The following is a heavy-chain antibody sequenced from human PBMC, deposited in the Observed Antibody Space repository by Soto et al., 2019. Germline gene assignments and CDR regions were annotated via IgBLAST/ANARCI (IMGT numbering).Heavy chain of an antibody. D-gene: IGHD6-13*01. J-gene: IGHJ4*02. V-gene: IGHV4-61*08. CDR1: GCSISSGGY. CDR2: IYYSGST. CDR3: ARRYSSSFDY. Sequence: SETLSLTCTVSGCSISSGGYWTWIRHPPGKGLEWIGYIYYSGSTNYNPPLKSRVTISVDTSKNQFSLKLSSVTAADTAVYYCARRYSSSFDYWGQGTLVTVSS.